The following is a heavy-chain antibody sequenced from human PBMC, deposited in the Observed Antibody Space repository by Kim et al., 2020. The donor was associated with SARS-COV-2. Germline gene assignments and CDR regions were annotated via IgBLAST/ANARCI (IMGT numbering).Heavy chain of an antibody. CDR2: ISYDGSNK. J-gene: IGHJ6*02. V-gene: IGHV3-30*04. Sequence: GGSLRLSCAASGFTFSSYAMHWVRQAPGKGLEWVAVISYDGSNKYYADSVKGRFTISRDNSKNTLYLQMNSLRAEDTAVYYCARYCSGGSCYLYYYYGMDVWGQGTTVTVSS. D-gene: IGHD2-15*01. CDR1: GFTFSSYA. CDR3: ARYCSGGSCYLYYYYGMDV.